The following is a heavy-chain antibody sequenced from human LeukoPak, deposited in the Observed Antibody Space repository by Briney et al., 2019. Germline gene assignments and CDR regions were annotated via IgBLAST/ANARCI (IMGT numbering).Heavy chain of an antibody. CDR2: INPNSGGT. Sequence: ASVKVSCKASGYTFTSYGISWVRQAPGQGLEWMGRINPNSGGTNYAQKFQGRVTMTRDTSISTAYMELSRLRSDDTAVYYCARDFGSYDAFDIWGQGTMVTVSS. J-gene: IGHJ3*02. CDR3: ARDFGSYDAFDI. CDR1: GYTFTSYG. D-gene: IGHD1-26*01. V-gene: IGHV1-2*06.